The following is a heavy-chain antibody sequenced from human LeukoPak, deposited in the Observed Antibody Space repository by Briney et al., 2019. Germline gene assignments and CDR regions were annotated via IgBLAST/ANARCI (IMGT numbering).Heavy chain of an antibody. Sequence: SETMSLTCAVYGGSSSGYYWSWIRQPPGKGLEWIGEINHSGSTNYNPSLKSRVTISVDTSKNQFSLKLSSVTAADTAVYYCARGPGYCSSTSCYAVIFDYWGQGTLVTVSS. CDR2: INHSGST. V-gene: IGHV4-34*01. CDR1: GGSSSGYY. J-gene: IGHJ4*02. D-gene: IGHD2-2*03. CDR3: ARGPGYCSSTSCYAVIFDY.